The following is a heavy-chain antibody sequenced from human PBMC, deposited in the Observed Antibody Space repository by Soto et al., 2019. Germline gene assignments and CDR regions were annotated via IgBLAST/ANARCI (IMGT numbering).Heavy chain of an antibody. CDR2: ISYDGSNK. CDR1: GFTFSSYA. Sequence: LRLSCAASGFTFSSYAMHWVRQAPGKGLEWVAVISYDGSNKYYADSVKGRFTISRDNSKNTLYLQMNSLRAEDTAVYYCASPTRSWGWGQGTLVTVSS. CDR3: ASPTRSWG. V-gene: IGHV3-30-3*01. D-gene: IGHD1-26*01. J-gene: IGHJ4*02.